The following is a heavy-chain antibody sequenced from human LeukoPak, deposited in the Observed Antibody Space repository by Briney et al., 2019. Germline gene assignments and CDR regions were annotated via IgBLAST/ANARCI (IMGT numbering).Heavy chain of an antibody. CDR1: GFTVSSNY. CDR3: AKGLYDYALDV. J-gene: IGHJ6*02. CDR2: IYTGGST. V-gene: IGHV3-53*01. Sequence: PGGSLRLSCVVSGFTVSSNYLTWVRQAPGKGLEWVSVIYTGGSTYYADSVKGRFTISRDNFKNTLYLQMNSLRAEDTAIYYCAKGLYDYALDVWGQGTAVTVSS.